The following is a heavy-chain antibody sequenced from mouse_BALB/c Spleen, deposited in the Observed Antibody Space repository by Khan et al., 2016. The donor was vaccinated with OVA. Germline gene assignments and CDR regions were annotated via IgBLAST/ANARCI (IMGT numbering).Heavy chain of an antibody. J-gene: IGHJ4*01. CDR1: GYTFTTAG. D-gene: IGHD2-14*01. CDR3: ARGGAAYYRNDGGAMEY. CDR2: INTHSGVP. Sequence: QIQLVQSGPELKKPGETVRISCKASGYTFTTAGIQWVQKMPGKGLKWIGWINTHSGVPKYAEDFKGRFAFTLEISGNTAYLQITYLKNEDTATYFCARGGAAYYRNDGGAMEYWGQGTSVTVSS. V-gene: IGHV9-4*02.